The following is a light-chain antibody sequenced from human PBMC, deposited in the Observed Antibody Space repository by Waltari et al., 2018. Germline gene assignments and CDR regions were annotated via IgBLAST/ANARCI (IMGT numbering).Light chain of an antibody. Sequence: EVVMTQSPATLSVSPGERATLSCRASHSVKTNLAWYQQKPGQAPRLVIFDASTRATGIPARFSGSGSGTEFTLTISSPQPEDSAVYYCQQYNNWPTWTFGQGAKVEIK. CDR2: DAS. V-gene: IGKV3-15*01. J-gene: IGKJ1*01. CDR1: HSVKTN. CDR3: QQYNNWPTWT.